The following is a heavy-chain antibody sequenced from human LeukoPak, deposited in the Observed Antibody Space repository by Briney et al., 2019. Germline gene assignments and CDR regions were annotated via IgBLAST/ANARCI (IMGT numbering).Heavy chain of an antibody. J-gene: IGHJ6*03. V-gene: IGHV4-34*01. CDR1: GGSFSGYY. CDR3: ARGGREGDFWSGYYYYYYMDV. Sequence: SETLFLTCAVYGGSFSGYYWSWIRQPPGKGLEWSGEINHSGSTNYNPSLKSRVTISVDTSKNQFSLKLSSVTAADTAVYYCARGGREGDFWSGYYYYYYMDVWGKGTTVTVSS. CDR2: INHSGST. D-gene: IGHD3-3*01.